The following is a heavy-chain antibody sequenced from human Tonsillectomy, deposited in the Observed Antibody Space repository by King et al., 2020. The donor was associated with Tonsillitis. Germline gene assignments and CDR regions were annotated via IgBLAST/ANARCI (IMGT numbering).Heavy chain of an antibody. V-gene: IGHV4-59*01. D-gene: IGHD3-9*01. CDR2: IYYSGST. J-gene: IGHJ4*02. CDR3: ARGVYYDILTGYYTLFDY. CDR1: GGSISSYY. Sequence: QLQESGPGLVKPSETLSLTCTVSGGSISSYYWSWIRQPPGKGLEWIGYIYYSGSTNYNPSLKSRVTISVDTSKNQFSLKLSSVTAADMAVYYCARGVYYDILTGYYTLFDYWGQGTLVTVSS.